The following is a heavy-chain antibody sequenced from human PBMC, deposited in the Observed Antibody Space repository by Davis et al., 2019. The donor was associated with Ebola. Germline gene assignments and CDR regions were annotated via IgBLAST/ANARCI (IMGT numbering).Heavy chain of an antibody. J-gene: IGHJ4*02. V-gene: IGHV3-21*01. D-gene: IGHD6-19*01. Sequence: GESLKISCAASGFTFSSYSMNWVRQAPGKGLEWVSSISSRNSYIHYADSVKGRFTISRDNAKNSLYLQMNSLRAEDTAVYYCARDLAAVAGDYFDYWGQGTLVTVSS. CDR3: ARDLAAVAGDYFDY. CDR1: GFTFSSYS. CDR2: ISSRNSYI.